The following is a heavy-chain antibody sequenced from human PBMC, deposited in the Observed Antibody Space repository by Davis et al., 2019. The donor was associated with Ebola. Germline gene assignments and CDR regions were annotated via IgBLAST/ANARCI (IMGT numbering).Heavy chain of an antibody. J-gene: IGHJ6*02. CDR1: GFTFISYS. CDR3: ARDHYCISTSCYLYYYYGMDV. Sequence: PGGSLRLSCAASGFTFISYSINWVRQAPGKGLEWVSYISSSGSTIYYADSVKGRFTISRDNAKNTLYLQMNSRSAEDTAVYYCARDHYCISTSCYLYYYYGMDVWGQGTTVTVSS. CDR2: ISSSGSTI. D-gene: IGHD2-2*01. V-gene: IGHV3-48*04.